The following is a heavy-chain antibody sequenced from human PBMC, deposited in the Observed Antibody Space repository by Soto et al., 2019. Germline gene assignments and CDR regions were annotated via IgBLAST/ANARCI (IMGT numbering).Heavy chain of an antibody. CDR2: IWYDGSNK. CDR1: GFTFSSYG. CDR3: ASEYCSGRSCYYYGMDV. Sequence: QVQLVESGGGVVQPGRSLRLSCAASGFTFSSYGMHWVRQAPGKGLEWVQIIWYDGSNKYYADSVKGRFTISRDNSKNTLYLQMNSLRAEDTAVYYCASEYCSGRSCYYYGMDVWGQGTTVTVSS. V-gene: IGHV3-33*01. J-gene: IGHJ6*02. D-gene: IGHD2-15*01.